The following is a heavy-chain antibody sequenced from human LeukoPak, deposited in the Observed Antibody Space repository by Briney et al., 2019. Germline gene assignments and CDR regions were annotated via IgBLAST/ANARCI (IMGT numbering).Heavy chain of an antibody. V-gene: IGHV3-74*01. Sequence: GGSLRLSCAASGFTFTTYWMHWVRRAPGEGLVWVSRINVDGRSTSYADSVKGRFTISRDNAKNTLYLQMNSLRAEDTAVYYCARTGSFRFDYWGQGTLVTVSS. CDR2: INVDGRST. CDR3: ARTGSFRFDY. D-gene: IGHD1-26*01. CDR1: GFTFTTYW. J-gene: IGHJ4*02.